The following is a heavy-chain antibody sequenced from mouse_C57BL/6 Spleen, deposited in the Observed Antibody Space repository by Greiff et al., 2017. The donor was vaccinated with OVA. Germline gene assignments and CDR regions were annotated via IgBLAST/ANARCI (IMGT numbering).Heavy chain of an antibody. CDR2: FHPYNDDT. D-gene: IGHD1-1*01. CDR3: ARGTYYYGSSRYYAMDY. CDR1: GYTFTTYP. J-gene: IGHJ4*01. V-gene: IGHV1-47*01. Sequence: QVTLKVSGAELVKPGASVKMSCKASGYTFTTYPIEWMKQNHGKSLEWIGNFHPYNDDTKYNEKFKGKATLTVEKSSSTVYLELSRLTSDDSAVYYCARGTYYYGSSRYYAMDYWGQGTSVTVSS.